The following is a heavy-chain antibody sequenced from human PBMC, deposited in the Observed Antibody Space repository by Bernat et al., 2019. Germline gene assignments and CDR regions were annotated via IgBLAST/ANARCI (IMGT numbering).Heavy chain of an antibody. CDR2: IWYDGSNK. CDR1: GFSFRTYG. V-gene: IGHV3-33*01. Sequence: HVQLVESGGGVVQPGRSLRLSCAASGFSFRTYGMHWLRQAPGKGLEWVAVIWYDGSNKYYADSVKGRFTISRDNSKNTLYLQMNSLRAEDTAVYYCARDWSVYGIFDYWGQGTLVTVSS. J-gene: IGHJ4*02. CDR3: ARDWSVYGIFDY. D-gene: IGHD3-3*01.